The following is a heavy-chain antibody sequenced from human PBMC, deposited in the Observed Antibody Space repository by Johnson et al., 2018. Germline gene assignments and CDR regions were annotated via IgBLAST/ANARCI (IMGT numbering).Heavy chain of an antibody. CDR2: IRGSGGST. CDR3: ENMLFSTGTTAGDAFDI. V-gene: IGHV3-23*04. D-gene: IGHD4-17*01. Sequence: VQLVESGGGLVQPGGSLRLSCAASGFTFSSYAMSWVRQAPGKGLEWVSAIRGSGGSTYYADPVKGRFTIPRDNSKNTLYLQMNSLRAEDTAGYYCENMLFSTGTTAGDAFDIWGRGTMVTVSS. CDR1: GFTFSSYA. J-gene: IGHJ3*02.